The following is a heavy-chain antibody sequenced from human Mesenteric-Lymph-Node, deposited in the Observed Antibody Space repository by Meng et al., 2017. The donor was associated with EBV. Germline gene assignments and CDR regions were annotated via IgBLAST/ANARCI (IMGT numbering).Heavy chain of an antibody. Sequence: VHRFDAGLGLVEAPGTLFLTCCVSCVYIISNNWCTWVRQPPGKGLEWIGEIFHTGSTNYNPSHKSRVTMSVDKSKNLFSLTLNSVISADTAVYYCASHTTYSTTGYLFLQHWGQGTLVTVSS. CDR1: CVYIISNNW. CDR3: ASHTTYSTTGYLFLQH. V-gene: IGHV4-4*03. J-gene: IGHJ1*01. CDR2: IFHTGST. D-gene: IGHD3-9*01.